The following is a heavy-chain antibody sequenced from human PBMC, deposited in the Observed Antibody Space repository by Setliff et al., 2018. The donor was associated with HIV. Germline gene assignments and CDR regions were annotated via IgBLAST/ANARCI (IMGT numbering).Heavy chain of an antibody. D-gene: IGHD4-17*01. CDR2: IYYNGSS. Sequence: SETLSLTCTVSGGSVGSGGSYWSWIRQHPVKDLEWIGNIYYNGSSHHNPSLKSRVIISLVKSKNQFSLKLSSVTAADTAVYYCARGYGNYYYYYMDVWGKGTTVTVSS. V-gene: IGHV4-31*03. CDR1: GGSVGSGGSY. CDR3: ARGYGNYYYYYMDV. J-gene: IGHJ6*03.